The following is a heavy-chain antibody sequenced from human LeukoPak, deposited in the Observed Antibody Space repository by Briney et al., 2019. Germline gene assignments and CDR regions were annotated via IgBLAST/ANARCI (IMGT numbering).Heavy chain of an antibody. CDR1: GFSFNSYW. V-gene: IGHV3-74*01. J-gene: IGHJ5*02. D-gene: IGHD6-19*01. CDR2: ISSDGSTT. Sequence: PGGSLRLSCAASGFSFNSYWMYWVRQVPGKGLVWVSRISSDGSTTSYADSVKGRFTISRDNAKNTLYLQMNSLRDEDTAIYYCARAQAVAGTGGFDPWGQGTLVTVSS. CDR3: ARAQAVAGTGGFDP.